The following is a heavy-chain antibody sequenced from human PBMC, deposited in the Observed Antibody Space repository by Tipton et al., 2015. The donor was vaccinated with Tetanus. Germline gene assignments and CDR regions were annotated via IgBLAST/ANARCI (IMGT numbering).Heavy chain of an antibody. J-gene: IGHJ1*01. Sequence: LSLTCAVYGGSFSGYYWSWVRQAPGKGLEWVSAISGSGGSTYYADSVKGRFTISRDNSKNTLYLQMNSLRAEDTAVYYCAKVGQQWTEYFQHWGQGTLVTVSS. V-gene: IGHV3-23*01. D-gene: IGHD6-19*01. CDR2: ISGSGGST. CDR1: GGSFSGYY. CDR3: AKVGQQWTEYFQH.